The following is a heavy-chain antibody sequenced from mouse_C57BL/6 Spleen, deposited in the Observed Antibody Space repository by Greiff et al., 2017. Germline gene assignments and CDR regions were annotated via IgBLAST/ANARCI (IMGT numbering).Heavy chain of an antibody. D-gene: IGHD1-1*01. CDR2: IYPGDGDT. CDR1: GYAFSSYW. J-gene: IGHJ3*01. CDR3: ARDYGSSYDWFAY. Sequence: QVQLKQSGAELVKPGASVKISCKASGYAFSSYWMNWVKQRPGKGLEWIGQIYPGDGDTNYNGKFKGKATLPADKSSSTAYMQLRSLTAEDSAVYFCARDYGSSYDWFAYWGQGTLVTVSA. V-gene: IGHV1-80*01.